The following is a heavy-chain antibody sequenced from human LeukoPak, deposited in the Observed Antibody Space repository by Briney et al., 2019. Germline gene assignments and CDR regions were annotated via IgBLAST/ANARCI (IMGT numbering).Heavy chain of an antibody. V-gene: IGHV3-21*01. Sequence: GGPLRLFCAASGFTFSSFAMICLRQAPGKALEWVSSMSSGGTYIYYPDSVRGRFTISRDNAKNSLFMLMNNLRAEDTAVYYCARDRPTGASRVFVVQWGQGTVVTVSS. J-gene: IGHJ4*02. CDR1: GFTFSSFA. CDR3: ARDRPTGASRVFVVQ. CDR2: MSSGGTYI. D-gene: IGHD3-3*01.